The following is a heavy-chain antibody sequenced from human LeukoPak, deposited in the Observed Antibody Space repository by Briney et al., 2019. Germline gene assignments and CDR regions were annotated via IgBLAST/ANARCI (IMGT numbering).Heavy chain of an antibody. CDR3: AREDSSGWVIDY. J-gene: IGHJ4*02. V-gene: IGHV3-30*02. CDR1: GFTFSSYG. Sequence: GGSLRLSCAASGFTFSSYGMHWVRQAPGKGLEWVAFIRYDGSNKYYADSVKGRFTISRDNSKNTLYLQMNSLRAEDTAVYYCAREDSSGWVIDYWGQGTLVTVSS. CDR2: IRYDGSNK. D-gene: IGHD6-19*01.